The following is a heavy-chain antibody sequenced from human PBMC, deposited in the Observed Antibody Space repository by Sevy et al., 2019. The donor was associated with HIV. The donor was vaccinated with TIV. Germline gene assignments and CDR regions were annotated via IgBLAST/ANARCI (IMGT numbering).Heavy chain of an antibody. V-gene: IGHV3-11*06. D-gene: IGHD1-26*01. CDR1: GFTFSDYY. J-gene: IGHJ4*02. CDR3: ARGPFQWDFDY. Sequence: GGSLRLSCAASGFTFSDYYMSWIRQAPGKGLEWVSYISSSSSYTNYADSVKGRFTISRDNAKNSLYLQMNSLRAEDTAVYYCARGPFQWDFDYWGQGTLVTVSS. CDR2: ISSSSSYT.